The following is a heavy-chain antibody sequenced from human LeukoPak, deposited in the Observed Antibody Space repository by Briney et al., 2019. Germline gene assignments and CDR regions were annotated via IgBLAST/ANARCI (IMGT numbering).Heavy chain of an antibody. V-gene: IGHV3-9*01. CDR1: GFTFDDYA. Sequence: GGSLRLSCAASGFTFDDYAMHWVRQAPGKGLEWVSGISWSSGSIGYADSVKGRFTISRDNAKNSRYLQMNSLRAEDTALYYCAKDGYDILTGYTMDVWGQGTTVTVSS. CDR3: AKDGYDILTGYTMDV. J-gene: IGHJ6*02. CDR2: ISWSSGSI. D-gene: IGHD3-9*01.